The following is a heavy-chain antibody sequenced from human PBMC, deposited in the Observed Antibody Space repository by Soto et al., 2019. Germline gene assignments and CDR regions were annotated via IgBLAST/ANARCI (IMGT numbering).Heavy chain of an antibody. Sequence: PGGSLRLSCAASGFTFSSYGMHWVRQAPGKGLEWVAGIWYDGSNTYYADSVKGRFTISRDNAKNTLYLQMNSLRAEDTALYHCARGFYGSGSQYFDYWGQGTLVTVSS. CDR1: GFTFSSYG. V-gene: IGHV3-33*01. CDR2: IWYDGSNT. CDR3: ARGFYGSGSQYFDY. D-gene: IGHD3-10*01. J-gene: IGHJ4*02.